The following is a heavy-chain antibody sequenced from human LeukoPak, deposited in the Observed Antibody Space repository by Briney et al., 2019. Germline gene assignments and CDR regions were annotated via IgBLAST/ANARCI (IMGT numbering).Heavy chain of an antibody. V-gene: IGHV4-31*03. CDR2: IYYYRGST. J-gene: IGHJ6*02. D-gene: IGHD2/OR15-2a*01. CDR3: ARYCYSPSCPLHGLDV. Sequence: SETLSLTCTVSGGSVNSGGYYWSWIRQHPGKGLEWIGDIYYYRGSTSYNPSLESRVTMSVDTSQNQFSLRLSSVTAADTAVYYCARYCYSPSCPLHGLDVWGQGTTVTVSS. CDR1: GGSVNSGGYY.